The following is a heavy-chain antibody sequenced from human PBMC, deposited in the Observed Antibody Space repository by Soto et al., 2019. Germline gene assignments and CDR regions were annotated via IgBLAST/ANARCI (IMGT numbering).Heavy chain of an antibody. Sequence: EVQLVETGGGLIQPGGSLRLSCAASGFTVSSNYMSWVRQAPGKGLEWVSVIYSGGSTYYADSVKGRFPISRDNSKNTLYLQMNSLRAEDTAVYYCARRSSGRLNGMDVWGQGTTVTVSS. CDR1: GFTVSSNY. CDR3: ARRSSGRLNGMDV. V-gene: IGHV3-53*02. CDR2: IYSGGST. J-gene: IGHJ6*02. D-gene: IGHD6-19*01.